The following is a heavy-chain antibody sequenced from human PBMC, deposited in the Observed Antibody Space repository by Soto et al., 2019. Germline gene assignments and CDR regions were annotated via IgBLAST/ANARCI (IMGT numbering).Heavy chain of an antibody. J-gene: IGHJ6*02. CDR2: IGESGTPT. CDR3: ARYIPGVRYYGMDV. D-gene: IGHD2-2*01. V-gene: IGHV3-23*01. Sequence: EVQLLESGGGLVQPGGSLRLSCAASGFTFSSYAMKWVSQAPGKGLEWVSLIGESGTPTYYADSVKGRLTISRDNSGNTLFLEMYSLRAEDTAVYYCARYIPGVRYYGMDVWGQGTTVTVSS. CDR1: GFTFSSYA.